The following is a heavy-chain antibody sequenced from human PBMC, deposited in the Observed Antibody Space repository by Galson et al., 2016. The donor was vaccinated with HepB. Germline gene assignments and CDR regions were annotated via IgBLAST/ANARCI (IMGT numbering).Heavy chain of an antibody. CDR2: VYWNDDK. CDR1: GFSLTTTGMG. J-gene: IGHJ5*02. CDR3: VRRFLLGSGSCHWFDP. V-gene: IGHV2-5*01. Sequence: PALVKPTQTLTLTCTFSGFSLTTTGMGVGWVRQAPGEAPEWLALVYWNDDKRYLPSLESRLTITKDTSRNRVVLRMTNMGPGDTATYYCVRRFLLGSGSCHWFDPWGLGTLATVSS. D-gene: IGHD3-10*01.